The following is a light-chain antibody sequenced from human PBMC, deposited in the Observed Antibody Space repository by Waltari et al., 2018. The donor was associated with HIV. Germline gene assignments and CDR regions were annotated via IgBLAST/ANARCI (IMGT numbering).Light chain of an antibody. V-gene: IGKV3-15*01. J-gene: IGKJ2*01. CDR1: QSVSSN. CDR3: QQYNNWPYT. Sequence: EIVMTQSPVSLTVSPGDSATLSCRASQSVSSNLAWYQQKPGQAPRLLMYGTSTRATGIPARFSGTGSGTEFTLSISSLQSEDFAVYYCQQYNNWPYTFGQGTKLEIK. CDR2: GTS.